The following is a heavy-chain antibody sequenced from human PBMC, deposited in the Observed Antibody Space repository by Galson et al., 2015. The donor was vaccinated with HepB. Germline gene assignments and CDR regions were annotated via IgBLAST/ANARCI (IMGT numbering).Heavy chain of an antibody. CDR3: ARCLQPAIVYYYYGMDV. Sequence: SLRLSCAASGFTVSSNYMSWVRQAPGKGLEWVSLIYSGGSTYYADSVKGRFTISRDNSKNTLYLQMDSLRAGDTAVYYCARCLQPAIVYYYYGMDVWGQGTTVTVSS. D-gene: IGHD3-16*02. J-gene: IGHJ6*02. CDR2: IYSGGST. V-gene: IGHV3-66*02. CDR1: GFTVSSNY.